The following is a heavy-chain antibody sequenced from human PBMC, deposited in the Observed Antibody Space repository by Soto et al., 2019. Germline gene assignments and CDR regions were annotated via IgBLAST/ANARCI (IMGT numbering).Heavy chain of an antibody. CDR3: ARANREGITGTTWLYYFDY. CDR2: INHGGST. D-gene: IGHD1-20*01. J-gene: IGHJ4*02. CDR1: GWSFSGYY. V-gene: IGHV4-34*01. Sequence: QVQLQQWGARLLKPSETLSLTCAVYGWSFSGYYWRRLRQPPGKGLVCIGEINHGGSTNYHPSLKSRVSKAIDTPKNQFSLKLSSVTPADAAVYYCARANREGITGTTWLYYFDYGGQGTLVTVSS.